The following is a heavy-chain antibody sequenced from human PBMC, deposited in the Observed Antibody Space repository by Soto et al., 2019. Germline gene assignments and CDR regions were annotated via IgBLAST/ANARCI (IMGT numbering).Heavy chain of an antibody. CDR2: IIPVFGTA. Sequence: QVQLVQSGAEVKKPGSSVKVSCKASGGTLSNYGISWVRQAPGQGLEWMGGIIPVFGTANYAQKFQGRVTITADESTTTVYMDVSILRSEYTAVYYCARGDATMLVVTALYGMDVLGQGTTVTVSS. D-gene: IGHD3-22*01. CDR1: GGTLSNYG. J-gene: IGHJ6*02. V-gene: IGHV1-69*12. CDR3: ARGDATMLVVTALYGMDV.